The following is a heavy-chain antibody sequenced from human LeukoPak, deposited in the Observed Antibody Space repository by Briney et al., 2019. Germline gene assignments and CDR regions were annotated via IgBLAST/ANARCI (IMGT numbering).Heavy chain of an antibody. D-gene: IGHD2-15*01. V-gene: IGHV1-8*01. CDR3: ARAHDCSGGSCFPLAY. J-gene: IGHJ4*02. CDR1: GYTFTSYD. Sequence: ASVKVSCKASGYTFTSYDINWVRQATGQGLEWMGWMNPNSGNTGYAHKFQGRVTMTRNTSISTAYMELSSLRSEDTAVYYCARAHDCSGGSCFPLAYWGQGTLVTVSS. CDR2: MNPNSGNT.